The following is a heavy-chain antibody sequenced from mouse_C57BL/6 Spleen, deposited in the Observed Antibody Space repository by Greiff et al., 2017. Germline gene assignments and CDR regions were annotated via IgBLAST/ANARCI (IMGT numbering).Heavy chain of an antibody. D-gene: IGHD1-1*01. V-gene: IGHV1-50*01. CDR3: ARGGDYGSSYGGFDY. CDR2: IDPSDSYT. Sequence: QVQLQQPGAELVKPGASVKLSCKASGYTFTSYWMQWVKQRPGQGLEWIGEIDPSDSYTNYNQQFKGKATLTVDTSSSTAYMQLSSLTSEDSAVYYGARGGDYGSSYGGFDYWGQGTTLTVSS. CDR1: GYTFTSYW. J-gene: IGHJ2*01.